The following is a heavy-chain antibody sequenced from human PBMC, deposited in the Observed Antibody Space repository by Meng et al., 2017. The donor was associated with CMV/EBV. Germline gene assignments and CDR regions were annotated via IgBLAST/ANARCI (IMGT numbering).Heavy chain of an antibody. CDR1: GYTFTSYG. V-gene: IGHV1-18*01. J-gene: IGHJ6*02. D-gene: IGHD1-20*01. CDR3: ARDVVFDNWNHYYYYGMDV. CDR2: ISAYNGNT. Sequence: ASVKVSCKASGYTFTSYGISWVRQAPGQGLEWMGWISAYNGNTNYAQKLQGRVTMTTDTSTSTAYMGLRSLRSDDTAVYYCARDVVFDNWNHYYYYGMDVWGQGTTVTVSS.